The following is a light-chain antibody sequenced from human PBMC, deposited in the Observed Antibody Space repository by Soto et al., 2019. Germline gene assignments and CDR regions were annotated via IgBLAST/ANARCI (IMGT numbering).Light chain of an antibody. CDR2: DAS. J-gene: IGKJ1*01. Sequence: EIVLTQSPATLSSSPGERATLSCRASQSVSIYLAWYQQKPGQAPRLLIYDASNRATGIPARFSGSGSGTDFNLTISSLEPEDFAVYYCQQRSNWPRTFGQGTKVEIK. V-gene: IGKV3-11*01. CDR3: QQRSNWPRT. CDR1: QSVSIY.